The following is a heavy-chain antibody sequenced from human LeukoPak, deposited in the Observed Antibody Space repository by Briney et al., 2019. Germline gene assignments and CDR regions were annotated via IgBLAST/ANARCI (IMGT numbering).Heavy chain of an antibody. D-gene: IGHD3-22*01. Sequence: GGSLRLSCAASGFTFNNYAMSWVRQAPGKGLEWVSVISGGGGSTHNADSVKGRFTVSRDNSANTLYLQMSRLRAEDTAVYYCAKGQYYHDSSGYFAYWGQGTLVTVSS. CDR1: GFTFNNYA. J-gene: IGHJ4*02. V-gene: IGHV3-23*01. CDR3: AKGQYYHDSSGYFAY. CDR2: ISGGGGST.